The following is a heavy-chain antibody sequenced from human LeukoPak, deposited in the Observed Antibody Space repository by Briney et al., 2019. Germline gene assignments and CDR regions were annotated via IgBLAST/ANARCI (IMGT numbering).Heavy chain of an antibody. CDR2: INTGNGNT. CDR3: AASQSDCSGGSCYSFYSFDY. J-gene: IGHJ4*02. D-gene: IGHD2-15*01. CDR1: GYTFTTYN. Sequence: ASVKVSCKASGYTFTTYNIHWMRQAPGQRLEWMGWINTGNGNTKYSQELQGRVTITRDTSTSTAYMELRSLRSDDTAVYYCAASQSDCSGGSCYSFYSFDYWGQGTLVTVSS. V-gene: IGHV1-3*04.